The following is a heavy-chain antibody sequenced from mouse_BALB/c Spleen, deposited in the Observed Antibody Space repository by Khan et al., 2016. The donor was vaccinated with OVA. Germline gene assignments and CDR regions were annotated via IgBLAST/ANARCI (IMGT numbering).Heavy chain of an antibody. V-gene: IGHV9-1*02. CDR1: GYTFTNYG. CDR3: ARTCCSCDGGCDD. Sequence: QIQLVQSGPELKQPGETVKLSCKASGYTFTNYGMHWVQQAPGKGLKWMGWINTYTGELTYADDFKGRFAFSLETSTSTAYLQISNLKTEDMAIFVCARTCCSCDGGCDDWGAGTTVTVSA. CDR2: INTYTGEL. J-gene: IGHJ1*01. D-gene: IGHD1-1*01.